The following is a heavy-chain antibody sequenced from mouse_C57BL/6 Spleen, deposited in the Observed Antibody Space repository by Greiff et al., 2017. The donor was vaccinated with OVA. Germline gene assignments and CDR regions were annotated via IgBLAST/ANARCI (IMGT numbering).Heavy chain of an antibody. J-gene: IGHJ2*01. CDR3: ARGYDYDEGNYFDY. D-gene: IGHD2-4*01. V-gene: IGHV1-55*01. Sequence: QVHVKQPGAELVKPGASVKMSCKASGYTFTSYWITWVKQRPGQGLEWIGDIYPGSGSTNYNEKFKSKATLTVDTSSSTAYMQLSSLTSEDSAVYYCARGYDYDEGNYFDYWGQGTTLTVSS. CDR1: GYTFTSYW. CDR2: IYPGSGST.